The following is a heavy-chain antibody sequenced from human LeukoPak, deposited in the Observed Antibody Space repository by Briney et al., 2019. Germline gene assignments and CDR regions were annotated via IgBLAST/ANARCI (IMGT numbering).Heavy chain of an antibody. D-gene: IGHD5-18*01. V-gene: IGHV1-46*01. Sequence: ASVKVSCKASGYTFTRYYIHWVRQAPGQGLEWMGIINPSGGSTSNAQKFQGRVTMTRDTSTSTVYMELSSLRSEDTAVYYCASSVDTDYFDYWGQGTLVTVSS. CDR1: GYTFTRYY. CDR2: INPSGGST. CDR3: ASSVDTDYFDY. J-gene: IGHJ4*02.